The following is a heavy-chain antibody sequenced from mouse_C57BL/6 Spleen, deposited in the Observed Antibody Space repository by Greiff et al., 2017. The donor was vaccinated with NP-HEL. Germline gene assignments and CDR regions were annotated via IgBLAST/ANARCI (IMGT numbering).Heavy chain of an antibody. J-gene: IGHJ2*01. V-gene: IGHV1-66*01. CDR3: ARDPLIYYCGSGETDD. CDR1: GYSFTSYY. Sequence: VKLVQSGPELVKPGASVKISCKASGYSFTSYYIHWVKQRPGQGLEWIGWIYPGSGNTKYNEKFKGKATLTADTSSSTAYMQLSSLTSEDSAVYYCARDPLIYYCGSGETDDWGQGTTLTVSS. CDR2: IYPGSGNT. D-gene: IGHD1-1*01.